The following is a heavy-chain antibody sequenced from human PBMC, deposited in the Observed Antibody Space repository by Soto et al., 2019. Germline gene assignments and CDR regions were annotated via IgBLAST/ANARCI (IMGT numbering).Heavy chain of an antibody. CDR2: IYYDGNT. Sequence: SETLSLTCTVSGGSITSSSHYWGWIRQPPGKGLECIGNIYYDGNTYYNPSLKSRVTISLDTSKNQFSLRLNSVTAADTAVYYCVRSSITPRLFMYPFDYWGQGTLVTVS. CDR3: VRSSITPRLFMYPFDY. J-gene: IGHJ4*02. D-gene: IGHD6-6*01. CDR1: GGSITSSSHY. V-gene: IGHV4-39*01.